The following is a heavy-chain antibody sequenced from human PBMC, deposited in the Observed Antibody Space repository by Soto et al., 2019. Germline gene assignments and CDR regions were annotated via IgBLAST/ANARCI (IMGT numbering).Heavy chain of an antibody. J-gene: IGHJ5*02. D-gene: IGHD2-15*01. Sequence: SETLSLTCAVSGYSISSGYYWGWIRQPPGKGLEWIGSIYHSGSTYYSPSLKSRVTISVDTSKNQFSLKLSSVTAADTAVYYCARVRIGGLVDPWGQGTLVTVSS. CDR2: IYHSGST. CDR3: ARVRIGGLVDP. V-gene: IGHV4-38-2*01. CDR1: GYSISSGYY.